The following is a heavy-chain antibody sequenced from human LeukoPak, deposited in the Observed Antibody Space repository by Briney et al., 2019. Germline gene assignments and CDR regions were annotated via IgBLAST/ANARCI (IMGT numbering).Heavy chain of an antibody. CDR2: IIPIFGTA. D-gene: IGHD4-23*01. CDR1: GGTFSSYA. CDR3: AREGADYGGKSGKRQRLDY. J-gene: IGHJ4*02. V-gene: IGHV1-69*05. Sequence: GSSVKVSCKASGGTFSSYAISWVRQAPGQGLEWMGGIIPIFGTANYAQKFQGRVTITTDESTSTAYMELSSLRSEDTAVYYCAREGADYGGKSGKRQRLDYWGQGTLVTVSS.